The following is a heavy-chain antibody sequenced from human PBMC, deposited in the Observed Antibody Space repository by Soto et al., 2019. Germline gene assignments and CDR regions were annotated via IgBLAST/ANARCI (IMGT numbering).Heavy chain of an antibody. CDR1: GFNFSDYS. Sequence: DVQLLESGGGLVKPGGSLRLSCETSGFNFSDYSMSWVRQAPGEGLEWVSFISSSSSFIYNAESVEGRFSVSRDNARNVMYLEMSSLIVEDTAIYYCAKDCGSGDGFDYWGQGTLVAVSS. J-gene: IGHJ4*02. D-gene: IGHD3-10*01. CDR2: ISSSSSFI. CDR3: AKDCGSGDGFDY. V-gene: IGHV3-21*01.